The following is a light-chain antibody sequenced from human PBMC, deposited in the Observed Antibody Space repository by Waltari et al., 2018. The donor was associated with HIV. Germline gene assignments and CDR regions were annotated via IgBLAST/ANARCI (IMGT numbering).Light chain of an antibody. CDR2: DVT. V-gene: IGLV2-11*01. J-gene: IGLJ3*02. CDR3: CSFAGSYTLV. CDR1: GSALGDYNY. Sequence: QSALTQPRSVSGSPGQSVTLSCTGTGSALGDYNYVSWYQQHPGKAPKLMIYDVTNRPSGVPDRCSGSKSGNTASLTISGLQAEEEAAYYCCSFAGSYTLVFGGGTKLTVL.